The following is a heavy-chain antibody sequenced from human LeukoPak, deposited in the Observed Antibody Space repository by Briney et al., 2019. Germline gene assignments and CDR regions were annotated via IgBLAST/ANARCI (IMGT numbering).Heavy chain of an antibody. D-gene: IGHD5-18*01. Sequence: PSETLSLTCTVSGGSIFSTSLYWGWIRQPPGKGLEWIGSMYYDGTTYHNPSLKSRITISVDTSNSQFSLRLTSVTAADTAVYYCARVRGYSYGQTKYYYYGMGVWGQGTTVTVSS. CDR1: GGSIFSTSLY. CDR2: MYYDGTT. V-gene: IGHV4-39*01. J-gene: IGHJ6*02. CDR3: ARVRGYSYGQTKYYYYGMGV.